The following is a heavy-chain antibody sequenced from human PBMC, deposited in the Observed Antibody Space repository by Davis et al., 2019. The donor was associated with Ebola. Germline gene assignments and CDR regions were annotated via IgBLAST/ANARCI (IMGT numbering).Heavy chain of an antibody. J-gene: IGHJ6*02. CDR3: ARDPIRYQLLSLVGGMDV. CDR1: GFTFSGSA. CDR2: ISGSGGST. Sequence: PGGSLRLSCAASGFTFSGSAMHWVRQAPGKGLEWVSAISGSGGSTYYADSVKGRFTISRDNAKNSLYLQMNSLRAEDTAVYYCARDPIRYQLLSLVGGMDVWGQGTTVTVSS. D-gene: IGHD2-2*01. V-gene: IGHV3-23*01.